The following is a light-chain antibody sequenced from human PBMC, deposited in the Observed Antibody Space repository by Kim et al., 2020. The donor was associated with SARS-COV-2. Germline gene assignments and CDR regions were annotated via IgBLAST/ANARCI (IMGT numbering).Light chain of an antibody. Sequence: VSPGETATLSCRASQSVSSNLAWYQQKPGQAPRLLIYGASTRAIGIPARFSGSGSGTEFTLTISSLQSEDFAVYYCQQYNNWPLYSFGQGTKLEI. V-gene: IGKV3-15*01. CDR3: QQYNNWPLYS. CDR2: GAS. J-gene: IGKJ2*03. CDR1: QSVSSN.